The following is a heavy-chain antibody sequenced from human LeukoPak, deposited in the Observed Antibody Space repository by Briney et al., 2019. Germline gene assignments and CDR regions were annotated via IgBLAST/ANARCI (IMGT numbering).Heavy chain of an antibody. D-gene: IGHD1-26*01. J-gene: IGHJ4*02. V-gene: IGHV1-2*02. CDR1: GYTFTGYY. CDR2: INPNSGGT. CDR3: ARGTGGYGYDY. Sequence: ASVKVSCKAPGYTFTGYYMHWVRQAPGQGLEWMGWINPNSGGTTYAQKFQGRVTMTRDTSITTAYMELSSLRSDDTAVFYCARGTGGYGYDYWGQGTLVTVSS.